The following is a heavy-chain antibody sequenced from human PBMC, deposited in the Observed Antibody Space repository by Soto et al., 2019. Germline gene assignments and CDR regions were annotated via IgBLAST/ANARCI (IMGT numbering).Heavy chain of an antibody. V-gene: IGHV3-48*03. CDR1: GFTFSSFE. CDR2: IGRSGETI. Sequence: GGSLRLSCVGSGFTFSSFEMNWVRQTPGEGLEWLSYIGRSGETIYYADSVKGRFTISRDNAKSSLFLQMNGLRDEDTGIYYCARDSRGGAARRPTFYYWGRGTLDT. CDR3: ARDSRGGAARRPTFYY. J-gene: IGHJ4*02. D-gene: IGHD6-6*01.